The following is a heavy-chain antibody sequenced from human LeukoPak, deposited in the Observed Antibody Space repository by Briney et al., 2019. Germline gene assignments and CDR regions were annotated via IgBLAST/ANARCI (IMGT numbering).Heavy chain of an antibody. J-gene: IGHJ6*03. D-gene: IGHD5-24*01. V-gene: IGHV5-51*01. CDR3: ARISRDGYNAYYYYYMDV. CDR2: IYPGDSDT. CDR1: GYSFTSYW. Sequence: GESLKISCKGSGYSFTSYWIVWVRQMPGKGLEWMGIIYPGDSDTRYSPSFQGQVTISADKSISTAYLQWSSLKASDTAMYYCARISRDGYNAYYYYYMDVWGKGTTVTVSS.